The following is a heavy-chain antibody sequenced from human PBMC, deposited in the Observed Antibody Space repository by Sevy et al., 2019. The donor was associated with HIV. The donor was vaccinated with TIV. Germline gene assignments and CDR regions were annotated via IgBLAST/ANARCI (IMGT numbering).Heavy chain of an antibody. D-gene: IGHD2-15*01. Sequence: GGSLRLSCAASGFTFSSYAMNWVRQAPGKGLEWVSSISSSGRSTYYADSVEGRFTISRDNSENTLYLQMNSLRADDTAVYYCAKGYCSDGTCPRDYYYYGMDVWGQGTTVTVSS. CDR3: AKGYCSDGTCPRDYYYYGMDV. J-gene: IGHJ6*02. CDR2: ISSSGRST. V-gene: IGHV3-23*01. CDR1: GFTFSSYA.